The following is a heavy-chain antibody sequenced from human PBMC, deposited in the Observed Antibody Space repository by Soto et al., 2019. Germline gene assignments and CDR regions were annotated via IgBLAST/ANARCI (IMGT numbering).Heavy chain of an antibody. Sequence: GGSLRLSCAASGFTFSSYAMSWVRQAPGKGLEWVSAISGSGGSTYYADSVKGRFTISRDNSKNTLYLQMNSLRAEDTAVYYCAKDSRALMVYAMVFDYWGQGTLVTVSS. J-gene: IGHJ4*02. V-gene: IGHV3-23*01. D-gene: IGHD2-8*01. CDR3: AKDSRALMVYAMVFDY. CDR1: GFTFSSYA. CDR2: ISGSGGST.